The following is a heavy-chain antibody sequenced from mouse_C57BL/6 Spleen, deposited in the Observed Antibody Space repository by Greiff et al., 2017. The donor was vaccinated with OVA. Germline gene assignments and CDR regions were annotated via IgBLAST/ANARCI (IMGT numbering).Heavy chain of an antibody. CDR3: ARSPLYYGNYEGDYFDY. D-gene: IGHD2-1*01. CDR1: GFTFTDYY. J-gene: IGHJ2*01. Sequence: EVKLMESGGGLVQPGGSLSLSCAASGFTFTDYYMSWVRQPPGKALEWLGFIRNKANGYTTEYSASVKGRFTISRDNSQSILYLQMNALRAEDSATYYCARSPLYYGNYEGDYFDYWGQGTTLTVSS. V-gene: IGHV7-3*01. CDR2: IRNKANGYTT.